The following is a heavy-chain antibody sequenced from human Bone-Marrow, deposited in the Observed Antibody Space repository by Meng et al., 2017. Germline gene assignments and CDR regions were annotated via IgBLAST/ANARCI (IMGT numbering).Heavy chain of an antibody. J-gene: IGHJ5*02. CDR3: ARGKSNSSPPFDP. CDR1: GGSVSSGDYY. D-gene: IGHD6-6*01. CDR2: IYYSGST. V-gene: IGHV4-30-4*08. Sequence: QVQLQESGPGLVKPSQTLSLTCAVSGGSVSSGDYYWSWIRQHPGKGLEWIGYIYYSGSTYYNPSLKSRVTISVDTSKNQFSLKLSSVTAADTAVYYCARGKSNSSPPFDPWGQGTLVTVSS.